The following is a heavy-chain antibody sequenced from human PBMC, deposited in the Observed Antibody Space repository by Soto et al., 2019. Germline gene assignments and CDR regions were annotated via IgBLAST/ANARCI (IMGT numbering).Heavy chain of an antibody. CDR3: AKAATVVTLYYFDY. CDR2: ITASGGST. D-gene: IGHD4-17*01. J-gene: IGHJ4*02. V-gene: IGHV3-23*01. CDR1: GFTFNNYG. Sequence: PGGSLRLSCAASGFTFNNYGMSCVRQAPGKGLEWVSAITASGGSTYYADSVKGRFTISRDNPKNTVYLQMNRLRAEDTAVYYCAKAATVVTLYYFDYWGQGTLVTVSS.